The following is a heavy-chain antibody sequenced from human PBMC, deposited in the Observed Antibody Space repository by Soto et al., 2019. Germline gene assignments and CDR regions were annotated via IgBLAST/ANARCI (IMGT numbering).Heavy chain of an antibody. Sequence: SETLPLTCFVSGDSINNTYWWSWVRQAPEKGLEWIGEIYHTGGRSYMPSLRGRITLSVDTSKNQFSLKMTSVTAADRAMYFGARYNSYAIDYWGRGTLVTVSS. D-gene: IGHD2-8*01. CDR3: ARYNSYAIDY. J-gene: IGHJ4*02. V-gene: IGHV4-4*02. CDR1: GDSINNTYW. CDR2: IYHTGGR.